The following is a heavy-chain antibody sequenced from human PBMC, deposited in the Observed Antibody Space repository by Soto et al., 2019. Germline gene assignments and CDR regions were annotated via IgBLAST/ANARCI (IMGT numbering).Heavy chain of an antibody. J-gene: IGHJ5*02. CDR1: GGTISSRSYY. CDR2: IYYSGST. V-gene: IGHV4-39*07. CDR3: VRGVTDGYNYSWFDP. Sequence: PSETLSLTCTVSGGTISSRSYYWGWIRQPPGKGLEWIGSIYYSGSTYNNPSLKSRVTISVDTSKNQFSLKLSSVTAADTAVYYCVRGVTDGYNYSWFDPWGQGTLVTVSS. D-gene: IGHD5-12*01.